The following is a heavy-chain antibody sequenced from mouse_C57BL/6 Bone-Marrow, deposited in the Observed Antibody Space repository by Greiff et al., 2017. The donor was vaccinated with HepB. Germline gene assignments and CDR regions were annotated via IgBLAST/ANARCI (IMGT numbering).Heavy chain of an antibody. CDR2: IDPSDSET. D-gene: IGHD1-1*01. CDR1: GYTFTSYW. CDR3: ATHYYGSSYGGYFDV. V-gene: IGHV1-52*01. J-gene: IGHJ1*03. Sequence: QVQLQQPGAELVRPGSSVKLSCKASGYTFTSYWMHWVKQRPIQGLEWIGNIDPSDSETHYNQKFKDKATLTVDKPSSTAYMQLSSLTSEDSAVYYCATHYYGSSYGGYFDVWGTGTTVTVSS.